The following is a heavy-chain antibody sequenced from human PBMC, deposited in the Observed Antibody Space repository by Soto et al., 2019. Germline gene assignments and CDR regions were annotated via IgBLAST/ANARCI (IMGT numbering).Heavy chain of an antibody. J-gene: IGHJ6*02. CDR1: GFTFSDYA. CDR2: IRGSGGST. Sequence: GGSLRLSCAASGFTFSDYAMSWVRRAPGKGLEWVSGIRGSGGSTYYADSVKGRFTISRDNSKNTLYLQMNSLRAEDTAVYYCAKGTSRAAYYYGLDVWGQGTSVTVSS. V-gene: IGHV3-23*01. CDR3: AKGTSRAAYYYGLDV.